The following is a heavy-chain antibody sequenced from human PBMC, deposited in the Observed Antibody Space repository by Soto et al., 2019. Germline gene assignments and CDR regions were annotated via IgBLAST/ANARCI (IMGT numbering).Heavy chain of an antibody. CDR2: INHSGST. Sequence: PSETLSLTCTVSGGSISSYYWSWIRQPPGKGLEWIGYINHSGSTNYNPSLKSRVTISVDTSKNQFSLKLSSVTAADTAVYYCARGHKKVTGYLYNYYYYYMDVWGKGTTVTVSS. D-gene: IGHD3-9*01. J-gene: IGHJ6*03. V-gene: IGHV4-59*12. CDR3: ARGHKKVTGYLYNYYYYYMDV. CDR1: GGSISSYY.